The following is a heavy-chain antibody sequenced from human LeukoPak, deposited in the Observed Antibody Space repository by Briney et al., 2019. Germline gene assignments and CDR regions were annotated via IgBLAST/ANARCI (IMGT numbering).Heavy chain of an antibody. Sequence: GASVKVSCKASGGTFSSYAISWVRQAPGQGLEWMGGIIPIFGTANYAQKFQGRVTITTDESTSTAYMELSSLRSEDTAVYYCASLYSGYGSRLYYFDYWGQGTLVTVSS. J-gene: IGHJ4*02. D-gene: IGHD5-12*01. V-gene: IGHV1-69*05. CDR1: GGTFSSYA. CDR2: IIPIFGTA. CDR3: ASLYSGYGSRLYYFDY.